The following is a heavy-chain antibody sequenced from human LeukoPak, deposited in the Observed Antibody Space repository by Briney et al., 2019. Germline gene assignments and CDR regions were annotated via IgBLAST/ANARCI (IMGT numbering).Heavy chain of an antibody. CDR2: IYPGDSDT. CDR1: GYNFATYW. Sequence: CEALKIHCQSSGYNFATYWLGWVRQMPGKGLEWVGTIYPGDSDTRYSTPFRGQVTMSADKSTNTAYLHWNSLKASDTAIYFCARITVENIDYFDYWGQGTLITVSS. J-gene: IGHJ4*02. CDR3: ARITVENIDYFDY. D-gene: IGHD2/OR15-2a*01. V-gene: IGHV5-51*01.